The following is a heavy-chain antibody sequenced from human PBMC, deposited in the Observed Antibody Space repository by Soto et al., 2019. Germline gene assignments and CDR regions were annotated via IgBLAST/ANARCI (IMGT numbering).Heavy chain of an antibody. CDR2: IIPILGIA. D-gene: IGHD6-19*01. Sequence: GASVKVSCKASGYTFTSYGISWVRQAPGQGLEWMGRIIPILGIANYAQKFQGRVTITADKSTSTAYMELSSLRSEDTAVYYCARDSSGWPGATSWGQGTLVTVSS. CDR1: GYTFTSYG. CDR3: ARDSSGWPGATS. V-gene: IGHV1-69*04. J-gene: IGHJ5*02.